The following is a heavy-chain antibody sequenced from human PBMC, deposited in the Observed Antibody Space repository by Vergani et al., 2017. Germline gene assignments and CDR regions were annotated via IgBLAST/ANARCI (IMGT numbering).Heavy chain of an antibody. CDR2: IYYSGST. J-gene: IGHJ6*03. V-gene: IGHV4-31*02. Sequence: VQLLESGGGSAQPGESLRLSCVASGFTFTAHGLNWVRQAPGKGLEWIGYIYYSGSTYYNPSLKSRVTISVDTSKNHFSLKLSSVTAADTAVYYCARVGRGSSSCYWGMNHYYYMDVWGRGTTVTVSS. D-gene: IGHD2-2*01. CDR3: ARVGRGSSSCYWGMNHYYYMDV. CDR1: GFTFTAHG.